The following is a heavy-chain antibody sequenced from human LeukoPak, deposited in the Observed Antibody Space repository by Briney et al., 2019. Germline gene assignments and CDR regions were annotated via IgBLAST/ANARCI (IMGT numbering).Heavy chain of an antibody. V-gene: IGHV4-59*01. D-gene: IGHD4-17*01. CDR3: ARGAYGDPTSFDY. Sequence: PSETLSLTCTVSGGSISSYYWSWIRQPPGKGLEWIGYIYHSGSTNYNPSLKSRVTISVDTSKNQFSLKLSSVTAADTAVYYCARGAYGDPTSFDYWGQGTLVTVSS. CDR1: GGSISSYY. J-gene: IGHJ4*02. CDR2: IYHSGST.